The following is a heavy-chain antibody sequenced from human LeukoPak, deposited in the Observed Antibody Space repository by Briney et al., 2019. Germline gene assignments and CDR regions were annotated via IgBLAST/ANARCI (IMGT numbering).Heavy chain of an antibody. J-gene: IGHJ4*02. Sequence: GGSLRLSCAASGFTFANYAMSWVRQAPGKGLEWVSALTPAGTTFYADIVKGRFSVSRDNSKNTLSLQMNSLRAEDTAVYYCVKESPYPEGSTARIYYFDNWGQGTLVTVCS. CDR2: LTPAGTT. CDR1: GFTFANYA. D-gene: IGHD2-2*01. CDR3: VKESPYPEGSTARIYYFDN. V-gene: IGHV3-23*01.